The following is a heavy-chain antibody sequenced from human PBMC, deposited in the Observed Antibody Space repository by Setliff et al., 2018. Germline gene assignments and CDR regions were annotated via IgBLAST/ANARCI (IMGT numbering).Heavy chain of an antibody. V-gene: IGHV1-46*01. Sequence: ASVKVSCKTSGFTFTTFYIHWVRQAPGQGLEWMMMVNPNGDRTTYAQKFQGRVTMTRDTSTSTVYMELSSLRSEDTAVYYCARQPSSGSYYNPRPYYFDFWGQGTLVTVSS. CDR2: VNPNGDRT. CDR3: ARQPSSGSYYNPRPYYFDF. D-gene: IGHD3-10*01. J-gene: IGHJ4*02. CDR1: GFTFTTFY.